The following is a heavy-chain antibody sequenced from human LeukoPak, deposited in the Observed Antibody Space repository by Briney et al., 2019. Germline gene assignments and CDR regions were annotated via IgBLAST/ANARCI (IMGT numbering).Heavy chain of an antibody. V-gene: IGHV4-30-4*01. CDR2: IYYSGST. D-gene: IGHD3-10*01. CDR3: AREWFGEGSWFDP. CDR1: GGSISSGDYY. J-gene: IGHJ5*02. Sequence: PSQTLSLTCTVSGGSISSGDYYRSWIRQPPGKGLEWIGYIYYSGSTYYNPSLKSRVTISVDTSKNQFSLKLSSVTAADTAVYYCAREWFGEGSWFDPWGQGTLVTVSS.